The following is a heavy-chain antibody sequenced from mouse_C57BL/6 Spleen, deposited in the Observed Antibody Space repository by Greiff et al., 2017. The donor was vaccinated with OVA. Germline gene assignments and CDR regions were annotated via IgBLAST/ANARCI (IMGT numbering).Heavy chain of an antibody. CDR2: INPYNGGT. CDR3: ARRGDWDDY. Sequence: EVQLQQSGPVLVKPGASVKMSCKASGYTFTDYYMNWVKQSHGKSLEWIGVINPYNGGTSYNQKFKGKATLTVDKSSSTAYMGLNSLTSEDSAVYYCARRGDWDDYWGQGTTLTVSS. D-gene: IGHD4-1*01. J-gene: IGHJ2*01. V-gene: IGHV1-19*01. CDR1: GYTFTDYY.